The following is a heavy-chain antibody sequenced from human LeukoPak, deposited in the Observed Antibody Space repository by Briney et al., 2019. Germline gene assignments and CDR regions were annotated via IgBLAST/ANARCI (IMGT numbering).Heavy chain of an antibody. J-gene: IGHJ4*02. V-gene: IGHV1-2*02. CDR2: INPNSGGT. D-gene: IGHD3-3*01. Sequence: GSVKVSCKASGGTFSSYAISWVRQATGQGLEWMGWINPNSGGTNYAQKFQGRVTMTRDTSISTAYMELSRLRSDDTAVYYCARSSASYDFWSGYPLWWGQGTLVTVSS. CDR3: ARSSASYDFWSGYPLW. CDR1: GGTFSSYA.